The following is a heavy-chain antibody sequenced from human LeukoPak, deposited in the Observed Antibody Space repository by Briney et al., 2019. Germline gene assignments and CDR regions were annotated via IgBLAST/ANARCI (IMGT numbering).Heavy chain of an antibody. CDR1: GGTFSSYA. CDR2: IIPIFGTA. J-gene: IGHJ4*02. CDR3: ARSPLTLEYFDY. Sequence: SVKVSCKASGGTFSSYAISWVRQAPGQGLEWMGGIIPIFGTANYAQKFQGRVTITADESTSTAYMELSSLRSEDTAVYYCARSPLTLEYFDYWGQGTLVTVSS. D-gene: IGHD4/OR15-4a*01. V-gene: IGHV1-69*13.